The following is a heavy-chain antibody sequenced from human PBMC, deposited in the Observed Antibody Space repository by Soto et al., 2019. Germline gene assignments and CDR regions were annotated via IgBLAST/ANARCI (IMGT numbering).Heavy chain of an antibody. D-gene: IGHD2-15*01. CDR3: ARFVRSCRGATCFPRGDA. V-gene: IGHV4-61*01. J-gene: IGHJ1*01. CDR2: IYYSGST. CDR1: GCTVRSDPHY. Sequence: PAVPCAGSGCTVRSDPHYWSRIRQPPGKRLEWVGFIYYSGSTNYNTSLKSRVTMSVDTSKNQFSLKLRSVIVADTAVYHCARFVRSCRGATCFPRGDAGGQGTMFPGSS.